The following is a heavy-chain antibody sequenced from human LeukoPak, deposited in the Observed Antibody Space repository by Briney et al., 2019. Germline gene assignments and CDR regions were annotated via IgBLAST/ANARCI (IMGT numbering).Heavy chain of an antibody. Sequence: NPSGTLSLTCAVSGGSISSSNWWSWVRQPPGKGLEWIGEIYHSGSTNYNPSLKSRVTISVDKSISTAYLQWSSLKASDTAMYYCARLLEVRGQQLVARPFDYWGQGTLVTVSS. CDR1: GGSISSSNW. CDR2: IYHSGST. CDR3: ARLLEVRGQQLVARPFDY. V-gene: IGHV4-4*02. D-gene: IGHD6-13*01. J-gene: IGHJ4*02.